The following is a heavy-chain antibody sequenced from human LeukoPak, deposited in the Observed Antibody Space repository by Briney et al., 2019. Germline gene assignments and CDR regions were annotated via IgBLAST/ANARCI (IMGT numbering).Heavy chain of an antibody. CDR2: INSDGSST. Sequence: GGSLRLSCAASGFTFSSYWMHGVRQAPGKGLVWVSRINSDGSSTIYADSVKGRFTISRDNAKNTLYLQMNSLRAEDTAVYYCARRKYSSGWYRDYYYMDVWGKGTTVTVSS. CDR3: ARRKYSSGWYRDYYYMDV. CDR1: GFTFSSYW. J-gene: IGHJ6*03. V-gene: IGHV3-74*01. D-gene: IGHD6-19*01.